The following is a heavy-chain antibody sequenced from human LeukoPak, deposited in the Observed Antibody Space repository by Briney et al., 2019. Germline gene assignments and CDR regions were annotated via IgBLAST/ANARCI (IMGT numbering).Heavy chain of an antibody. V-gene: IGHV4-61*01. CDR3: ARINSGSYKVRTGDAFDI. Sequence: SETLSLTCTVSGGSISSGSYYWSWIRQPPGKGLEWIGYIYYSGSTNYNPSLKSRVTISVDTSKNQFSLKLSSVTAADTAVYYCARINSGSYKVRTGDAFDIWGQGTMVTVSS. D-gene: IGHD1-26*01. CDR1: GGSISSGSYY. CDR2: IYYSGST. J-gene: IGHJ3*02.